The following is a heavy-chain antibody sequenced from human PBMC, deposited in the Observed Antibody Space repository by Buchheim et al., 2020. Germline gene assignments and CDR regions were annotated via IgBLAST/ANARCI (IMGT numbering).Heavy chain of an antibody. CDR1: GFRFSSYG. CDR2: IWYDGRYK. J-gene: IGHJ4*02. Sequence: QVQLVESGGGVVQPGRSLRLSCAASGFRFSSYGMHWVRQAPGRGLEWVAVIWYDGRYKYYTDSVKGRFTTSRDNSKNTLYLQMNSLRAEDTTVYYCARDRGSGSYSDGGFDYWGQGTL. D-gene: IGHD3-10*01. CDR3: ARDRGSGSYSDGGFDY. V-gene: IGHV3-33*01.